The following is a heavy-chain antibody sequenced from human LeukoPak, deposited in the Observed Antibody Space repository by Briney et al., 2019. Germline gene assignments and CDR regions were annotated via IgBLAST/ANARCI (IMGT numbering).Heavy chain of an antibody. CDR2: ISYDGSNK. V-gene: IGHV3-30-3*01. CDR1: GFTFSSYA. D-gene: IGHD5-24*01. Sequence: GRSLRLSCAASGFTFSSYAMHWVHQAPGKGLEWVAVISYDGSNKYYADSVKGRFTISRDNSKNTLYLQMNSLRAEDTAVYYCVSKEMATTYAGDYWGQGTLVTVSS. J-gene: IGHJ4*02. CDR3: VSKEMATTYAGDY.